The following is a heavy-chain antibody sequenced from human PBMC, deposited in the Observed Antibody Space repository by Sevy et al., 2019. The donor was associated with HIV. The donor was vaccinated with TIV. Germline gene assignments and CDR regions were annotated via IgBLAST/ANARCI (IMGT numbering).Heavy chain of an antibody. D-gene: IGHD3-10*01. CDR2: IIPIFGTA. Sequence: ASVKVSCKASGGTFSSYAISWVRQAPGQGLEWMGGIIPIFGTANYAQKFQGGVTITADESTSTAYMGLSSLRPEDTAVYYCARIYYGSGSYSRPGGDYWGQGTLVTVSS. V-gene: IGHV1-69*13. CDR3: ARIYYGSGSYSRPGGDY. J-gene: IGHJ4*02. CDR1: GGTFSSYA.